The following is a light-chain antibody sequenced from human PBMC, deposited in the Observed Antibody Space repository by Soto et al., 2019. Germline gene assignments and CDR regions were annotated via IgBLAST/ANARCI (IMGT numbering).Light chain of an antibody. V-gene: IGLV4-69*01. CDR1: SGHSSYA. Sequence: QLVLTQSPSASASLGASVKLTCTLSSGHSSYAIAWHQQQPEKGPRYLMKLNSDGSHSKGDGLPDRLSGSSSGAERYLTISSLQSEDEADYYCQTWGTGIQVFGGGTKVTVL. J-gene: IGLJ2*01. CDR3: QTWGTGIQV. CDR2: LNSDGSH.